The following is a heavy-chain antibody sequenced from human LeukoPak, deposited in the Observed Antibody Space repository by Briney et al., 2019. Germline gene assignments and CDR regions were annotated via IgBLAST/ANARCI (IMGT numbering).Heavy chain of an antibody. D-gene: IGHD6-13*01. CDR1: GGTFSSYA. CDR3: ARGNSSSWYSLFDFDY. CDR2: IIPIFGTA. J-gene: IGHJ4*02. V-gene: IGHV1-69*05. Sequence: SSVKVSCKASGGTFSSYAISWVRQAPGQGLEWMGRIIPIFGTANYAQKFQGRVTITTDESTSTAYMELSSLRSEDTAVYYCARGNSSSWYSLFDFDYWGQGTLVTVSS.